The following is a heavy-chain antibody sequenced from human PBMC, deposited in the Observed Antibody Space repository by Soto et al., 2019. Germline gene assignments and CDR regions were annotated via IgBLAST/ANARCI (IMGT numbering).Heavy chain of an antibody. J-gene: IGHJ4*02. CDR3: ARGNIVVVPAAIFDY. CDR2: ISYDGSNK. Sequence: GGSLRLSCAASGFTFSSYAMHWVRQAPGKGLEWVAVISYDGSNKYYADSVKGRFTISRDNSKNTLYLQMNSLRAEDTAVYYCARGNIVVVPAAIFDYRGQRTLVTVSS. V-gene: IGHV3-30-3*01. CDR1: GFTFSSYA. D-gene: IGHD2-2*01.